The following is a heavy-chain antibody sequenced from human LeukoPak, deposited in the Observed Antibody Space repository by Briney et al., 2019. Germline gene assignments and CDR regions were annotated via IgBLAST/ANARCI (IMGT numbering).Heavy chain of an antibody. J-gene: IGHJ4*02. V-gene: IGHV3-48*03. CDR1: GFTLSSSE. CDR2: IAVDDTK. D-gene: IGHD3-16*02. CDR3: ASSLSLWANYRCH. Sequence: PGGSLRLSCAASGFTLSSSEMNWVRQAPGKGLEWVSFIAVDDTKYYADSVKGRFTISRDSAKNSLYLQMNSLRAEDTAVYYCASSLSLWANYRCHWGRGTLVTVSS.